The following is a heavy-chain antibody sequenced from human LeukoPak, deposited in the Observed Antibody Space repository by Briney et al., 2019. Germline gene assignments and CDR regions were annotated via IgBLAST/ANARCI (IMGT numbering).Heavy chain of an antibody. CDR3: ARPPEYYYDSSGYSFDY. D-gene: IGHD3-22*01. CDR2: INTNTGNP. V-gene: IGHV7-4-1*02. J-gene: IGHJ4*02. CDR1: GYTFTSYA. Sequence: ASVKVSCKASGYTFTSYAMNWVRQASGQGLEWMGWINTNTGNPTYARGFTGRFVFSLDTSVSTAYLQISSLKAEDTAVYYCARPPEYYYDSSGYSFDYWGQGTLVTVSS.